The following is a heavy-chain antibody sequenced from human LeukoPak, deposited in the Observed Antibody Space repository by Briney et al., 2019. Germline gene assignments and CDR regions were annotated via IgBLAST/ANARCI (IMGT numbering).Heavy chain of an antibody. CDR1: GGSISSGDYY. Sequence: SQTLSLTCTVSGGSISSGDYYWSWIRQPPGEGLEWIGYIYYSGNTNYNPSLKSRVTISVDTSKNQFSLKLSSVTAADTAVYYCARSPIAVAGEIDYWGQGTLVTVSS. J-gene: IGHJ4*02. CDR3: ARSPIAVAGEIDY. V-gene: IGHV4-61*08. D-gene: IGHD6-19*01. CDR2: IYYSGNT.